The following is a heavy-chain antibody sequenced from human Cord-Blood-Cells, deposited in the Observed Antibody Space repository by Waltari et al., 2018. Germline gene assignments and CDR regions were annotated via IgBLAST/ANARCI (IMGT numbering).Heavy chain of an antibody. J-gene: IGHJ3*02. CDR2: INAGNGNT. CDR3: ARVGTDDILTGYYKGPNAFDI. D-gene: IGHD3-9*01. CDR1: GYTFTSYA. Sequence: QVQLVQSGAEVKKPGASVQVSCKASGYTFTSYAMHWVRQASGQRLERMGWINAGNGNTKVSQKVQGRVTITRDTSASTAYMELSSLRSEDTAVYYCARVGTDDILTGYYKGPNAFDIWGQGTMVTVSS. V-gene: IGHV1-3*01.